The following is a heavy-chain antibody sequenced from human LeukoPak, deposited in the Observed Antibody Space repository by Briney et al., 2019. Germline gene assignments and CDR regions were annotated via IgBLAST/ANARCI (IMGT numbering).Heavy chain of an antibody. CDR2: IYHSGST. Sequence: SETLSLTCAVSGDSFSSSNWWSWVRQPPGKGLEWIGEIYHSGSTYYNPSLKSRVTISVDTSKNHFSLNLTSVTAADTAVYYCARWNYDSSGYLDYWGQGTLVTVSS. CDR1: GDSFSSSNW. CDR3: ARWNYDSSGYLDY. V-gene: IGHV4-4*02. J-gene: IGHJ4*02. D-gene: IGHD3-22*01.